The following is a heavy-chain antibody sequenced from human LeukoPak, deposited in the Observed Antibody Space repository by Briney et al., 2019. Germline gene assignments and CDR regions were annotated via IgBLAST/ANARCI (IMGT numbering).Heavy chain of an antibody. CDR1: GGSFSGYY. D-gene: IGHD5-12*01. J-gene: IGHJ4*02. CDR3: ARGRGYSGYDRRTNFDY. CDR2: INHSGST. V-gene: IGHV4-34*01. Sequence: SETLPLTCAVYGGSFSGYYWSWIRQPPGKGLEWIGEINHSGSTNYNPSLKSRVTISVDTSKNQFSLKLSSVTAADTAVYYCARGRGYSGYDRRTNFDYWGQGTLVTVSS.